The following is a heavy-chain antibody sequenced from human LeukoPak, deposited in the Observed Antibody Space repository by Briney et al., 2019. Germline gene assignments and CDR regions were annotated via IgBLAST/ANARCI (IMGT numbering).Heavy chain of an antibody. D-gene: IGHD6-19*01. CDR3: TRDSSGWQYYFDY. CDR2: INPNSGGT. Sequence: ASVKVSCKASGYTFTGYYMHWVRQAPGQGLEWMGWINPNSGGTNYAQKFQGRVTMTRDTSISTAYMELSRLRSDDTAVYYCTRDSSGWQYYFDYWGQGTLVTVSS. J-gene: IGHJ4*02. CDR1: GYTFTGYY. V-gene: IGHV1-2*02.